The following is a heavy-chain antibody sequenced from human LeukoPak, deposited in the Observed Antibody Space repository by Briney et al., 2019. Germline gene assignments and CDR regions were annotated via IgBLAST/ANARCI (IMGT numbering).Heavy chain of an antibody. D-gene: IGHD6-19*01. Sequence: PAETLSLTCTVSGGSLNSYSWSWVRQPPGKGLEWIGYIHTSGGTTYNPAPKSRVTISVDTSNNQFSLKLSSVLAADTAVYYLSGGRVWYLYWGQETLVSVSS. CDR2: IHTSGGT. V-gene: IGHV4-4*09. CDR3: SGGRVWYLY. CDR1: GGSLNSYS. J-gene: IGHJ4*02.